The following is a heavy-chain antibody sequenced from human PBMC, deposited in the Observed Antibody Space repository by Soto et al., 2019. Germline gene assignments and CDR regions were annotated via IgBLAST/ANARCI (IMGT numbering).Heavy chain of an antibody. D-gene: IGHD3-22*01. Sequence: SETLSLTCTVSGGSISSSRYYWGWIRQPPGKGLDWIGNVYYGGSTYYNPSHKSRVTISVETSKSQFSLKLSSVTAADMSVYYCAGGDYYHSSGYYFYYYTMDVWGQGTTVTVSS. CDR1: GGSISSSRYY. V-gene: IGHV4-39*01. J-gene: IGHJ6*02. CDR3: AGGDYYHSSGYYFYYYTMDV. CDR2: VYYGGST.